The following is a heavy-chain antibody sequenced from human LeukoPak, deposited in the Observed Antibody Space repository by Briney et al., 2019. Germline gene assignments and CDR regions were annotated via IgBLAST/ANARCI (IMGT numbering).Heavy chain of an antibody. J-gene: IGHJ4*02. V-gene: IGHV4-34*01. CDR2: INHSGST. CDR1: GGSFSGYY. Sequence: SETLSLTCAVSGGSFSGYYWSWIRQPPGKGLEWIGEINHSGSTNYNPSLKSRVTISVDTSKNQFSLKLSSVTAADTAVYYCARGPRRTLDYWGQGTLVTVSS. CDR3: ARGPRRTLDY.